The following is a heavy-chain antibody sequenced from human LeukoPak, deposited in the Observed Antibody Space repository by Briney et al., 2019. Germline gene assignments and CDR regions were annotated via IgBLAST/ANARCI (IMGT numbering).Heavy chain of an antibody. CDR2: ISAYNGNT. V-gene: IGHV1-18*01. CDR3: ARDDRMITFGGVIVSSY. J-gene: IGHJ4*02. CDR1: GYTFTSYG. Sequence: GASVKVSCKASGYTFTSYGISWVRQAPGQGLEWMGWISAYNGNTNYAQKLQGRVTMTTDTSTSTAYIELRSLRSDDTAVYYCARDDRMITFGGVIVSSYWGQGTLVTVSS. D-gene: IGHD3-16*02.